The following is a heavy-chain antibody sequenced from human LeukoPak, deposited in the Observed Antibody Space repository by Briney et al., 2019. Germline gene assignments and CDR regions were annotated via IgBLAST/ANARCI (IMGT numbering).Heavy chain of an antibody. D-gene: IGHD6-13*01. Sequence: ASVRVSCKASGYTFTNYDINWVRQASGQGLEWMGWTNPNSGNTGSAQKFQGRVTMTYNTSISTAYMELSSLRSEDTAVYYCARGLRREQQLLRAFDYWGQGTPVTVSS. V-gene: IGHV1-8*01. CDR3: ARGLRREQQLLRAFDY. CDR1: GYTFTNYD. J-gene: IGHJ4*02. CDR2: TNPNSGNT.